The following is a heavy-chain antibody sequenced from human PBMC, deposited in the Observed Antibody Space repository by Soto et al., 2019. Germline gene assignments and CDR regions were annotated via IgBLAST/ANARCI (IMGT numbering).Heavy chain of an antibody. J-gene: IGHJ4*02. V-gene: IGHV2-26*01. CDR1: GFSLSNARMG. CDR3: ARIRGLGIAVAAAEFDY. CDR2: IFSNDEK. D-gene: IGHD6-19*01. Sequence: QVTLKESGPVLVKPTETLTLTCTVSGFSLSNARMGVSWIRQPPGKALEWLAHIFSNDEKSYSTSLKSRLTISKDTSKSQVVLTMTNMDPVDTATYYCARIRGLGIAVAAAEFDYWGQGTLVTVPS.